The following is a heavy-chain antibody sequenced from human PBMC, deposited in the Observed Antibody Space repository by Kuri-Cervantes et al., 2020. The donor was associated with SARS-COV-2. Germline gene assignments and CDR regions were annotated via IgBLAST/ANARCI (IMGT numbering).Heavy chain of an antibody. D-gene: IGHD6-13*01. J-gene: IGHJ4*02. V-gene: IGHV4-59*12. CDR3: ARDQYSSSWYSNHDY. CDR1: GGSITSSH. CDR2: LHHTGST. Sequence: GSLRLSCTVSGGSITSSHWSWLRQPPGKRPEWIAYLHHTGSTNYNLPLRSRGTMSVDTAKNQFSLNLASVTSADTAVYYCARDQYSSSWYSNHDYCGQEILTVSS.